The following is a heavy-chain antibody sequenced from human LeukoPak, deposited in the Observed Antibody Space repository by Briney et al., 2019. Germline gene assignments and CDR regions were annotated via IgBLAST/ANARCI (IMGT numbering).Heavy chain of an antibody. CDR1: GFTFSSYS. CDR2: ISSSSSYI. J-gene: IGHJ4*02. V-gene: IGHV3-21*01. Sequence: GGSLRLSCAASGFTFSSYSMNWVRQAPGKGLGWVSSISSSSSYIYYADSVKGRFTISRDNAKNSLSLQMNSLRAEDTAVYYCARVEWELLIMLDYWGQGTLVTVSS. D-gene: IGHD1-26*01. CDR3: ARVEWELLIMLDY.